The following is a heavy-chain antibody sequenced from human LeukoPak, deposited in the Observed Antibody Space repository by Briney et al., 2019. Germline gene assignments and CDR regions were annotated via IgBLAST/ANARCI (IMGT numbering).Heavy chain of an antibody. Sequence: PGGSLRLSCVASGFTFNKYGVHWVRQAPGKGLEWVAVIWYDGRNEYYADSVKGRLAISRDNDKNTVNLQMNSLRAEDTAVYYCAKGRAGYYYDSSGYTFDYWGQGTLVTVSS. CDR3: AKGRAGYYYDSSGYTFDY. CDR2: IWYDGRNE. CDR1: GFTFNKYG. D-gene: IGHD3-22*01. J-gene: IGHJ4*02. V-gene: IGHV3-33*06.